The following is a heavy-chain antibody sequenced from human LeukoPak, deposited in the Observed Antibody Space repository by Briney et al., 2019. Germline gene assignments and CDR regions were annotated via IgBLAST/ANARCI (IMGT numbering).Heavy chain of an antibody. J-gene: IGHJ4*02. Sequence: PGRSLRLSCAASGFTFDDYAMHWVRQAPGKGLEWVSGISWNSGSIGYADSVKGRFTISRDNAKNSLYLQMNSLRAEDMALYYCAKDMGSGWTEYGCWGQGTLVTVSS. D-gene: IGHD6-19*01. V-gene: IGHV3-9*03. CDR1: GFTFDDYA. CDR3: AKDMGSGWTEYGC. CDR2: ISWNSGSI.